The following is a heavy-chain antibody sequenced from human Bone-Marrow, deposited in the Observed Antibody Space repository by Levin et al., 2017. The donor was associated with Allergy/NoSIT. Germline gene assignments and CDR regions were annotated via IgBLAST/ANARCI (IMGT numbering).Heavy chain of an antibody. Sequence: GESLKISCAASGFTFSRYWMHWVRQAPGKGLEWVSRTDEHENIKNYADSEKDRFTISRDNVKNTLYLQMNSLRAEDTAVYYCARDLLGADDYWGQGTLVTVSS. CDR1: GFTFSRYW. D-gene: IGHD4-17*01. J-gene: IGHJ4*02. V-gene: IGHV3-74*01. CDR3: ARDLLGADDY. CDR2: TDEHENIK.